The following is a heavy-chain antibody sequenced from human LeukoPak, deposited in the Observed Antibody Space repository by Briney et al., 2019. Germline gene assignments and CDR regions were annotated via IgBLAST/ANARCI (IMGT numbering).Heavy chain of an antibody. D-gene: IGHD2-2*02. CDR1: GFSFSDYG. Sequence: GGSLRLSCGASGFSFSDYGMHWVRQAPGKGLEWVAFIRYDGSNKYYADSVKGRFTISRDNSKNTLYLQMNSLRAEDTAVYYCAKDGQSQLLYLDYWGQGTLVTVSS. J-gene: IGHJ4*02. CDR2: IRYDGSNK. V-gene: IGHV3-30*02. CDR3: AKDGQSQLLYLDY.